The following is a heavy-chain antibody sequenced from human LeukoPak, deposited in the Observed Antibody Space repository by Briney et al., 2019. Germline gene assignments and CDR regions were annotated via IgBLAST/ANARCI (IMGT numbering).Heavy chain of an antibody. V-gene: IGHV4-30-4*01. J-gene: IGHJ2*01. CDR2: IYYSGST. D-gene: IGHD2-15*01. CDR1: GGSISSGDYY. Sequence: SETLSLTCTVSGGSISSGDYYWSWIRQPPGKGLEWIGYIYYSGSTYYNPSLKSRLTISVDTSKNQFSLKLSSVTAADTAVYYCARGGKAAVRFDLWGRGTLVTVSS. CDR3: ARGGKAAVRFDL.